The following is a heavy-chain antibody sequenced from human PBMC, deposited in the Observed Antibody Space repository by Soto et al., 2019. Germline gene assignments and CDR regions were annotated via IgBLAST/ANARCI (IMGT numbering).Heavy chain of an antibody. CDR3: ARDRGKAARGKYYYGMDV. Sequence: ASVKVSCKASGYTFTSYYMHWVRQAPGQGLEWMGIINPSGGSTSYAEKFQGRVTMTRDTSTSTVYMELSSLRSEDTAVYYCARDRGKAARGKYYYGMDVWGQGTTVTVSS. V-gene: IGHV1-46*01. J-gene: IGHJ6*02. CDR1: GYTFTSYY. CDR2: INPSGGST. D-gene: IGHD6-6*01.